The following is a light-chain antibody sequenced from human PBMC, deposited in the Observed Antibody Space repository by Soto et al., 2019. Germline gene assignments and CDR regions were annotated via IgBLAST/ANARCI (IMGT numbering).Light chain of an antibody. CDR1: SSDVGGYNY. CDR3: SSFSYSSTPNYV. V-gene: IGLV2-14*01. Sequence: QSVLTQPASVSGSPGQSITISCTGTSSDVGGYNYVSWYQQHPGKAPKLIIYDVDNRPSGISSRFSGSKSGNTASLTISGLQADVVAGYYCSSFSYSSTPNYVFGTGTKVTVL. J-gene: IGLJ1*01. CDR2: DVD.